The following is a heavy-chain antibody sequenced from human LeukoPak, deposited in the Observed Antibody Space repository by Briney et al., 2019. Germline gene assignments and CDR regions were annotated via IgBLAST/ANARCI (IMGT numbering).Heavy chain of an antibody. CDR3: ASSVRGWLQFDY. J-gene: IGHJ4*02. CDR2: LYTSGST. CDR1: CGSISSGSYY. D-gene: IGHD5-24*01. Sequence: SQTLSLTWTVACGSISSGSYYWNWIRQPAGKGLEWIGRLYTSGSTNYNPSLKSRVTISVDTSKNQFSLKLSSVTAADTAVYYCASSVRGWLQFDYWGQGTLVTVSS. V-gene: IGHV4-61*02.